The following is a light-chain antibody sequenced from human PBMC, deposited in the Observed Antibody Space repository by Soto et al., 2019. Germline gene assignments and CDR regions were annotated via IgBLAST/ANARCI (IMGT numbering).Light chain of an antibody. V-gene: IGKV4-1*01. J-gene: IGKJ2*01. CDR3: QQYYSAPYT. Sequence: DIVMTQSPDSLAVSLGERATINCTSSRSILYFSNNKNYLTWYQQKPGQPPKLLIYWASTRESGVPDRFSGSGSGTDFTLTISSLQAEDVAVYYCQQYYSAPYTFGQGTKLEIK. CDR2: WAS. CDR1: RSILYFSNNKNY.